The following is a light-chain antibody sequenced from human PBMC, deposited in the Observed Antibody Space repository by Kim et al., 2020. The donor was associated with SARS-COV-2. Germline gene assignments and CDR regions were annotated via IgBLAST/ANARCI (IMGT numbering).Light chain of an antibody. J-gene: IGLJ2*01. Sequence: PGQTARITCSGDALPKQYAYWYQQKPGQAPVVVISKDSERPSGIPERFSGSSSGTTVTLTISGVQAEDEADYYCQSADSTGTYVVFGGGTQLTVL. V-gene: IGLV3-25*03. CDR1: ALPKQY. CDR3: QSADSTGTYVV. CDR2: KDS.